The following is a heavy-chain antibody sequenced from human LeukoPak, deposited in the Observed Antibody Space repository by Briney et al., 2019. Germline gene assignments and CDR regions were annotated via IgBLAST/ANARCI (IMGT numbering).Heavy chain of an antibody. J-gene: IGHJ6*03. CDR1: GFTFSSYE. Sequence: PGGSLRLSCAASGFTFSSYEMNWVRQAPGKGLEWVSYISSSGSTIYYADSVKGRCTISRDNAKNSLYLQMNSLRAEDTAVYYCASNPYYYYYMDVWGKGTTVTVSS. V-gene: IGHV3-48*03. CDR3: ASNPYYYYYMDV. D-gene: IGHD1-14*01. CDR2: ISSSGSTI.